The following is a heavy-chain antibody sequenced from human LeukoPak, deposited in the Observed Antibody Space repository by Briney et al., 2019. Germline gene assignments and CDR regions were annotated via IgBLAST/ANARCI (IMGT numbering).Heavy chain of an antibody. J-gene: IGHJ5*02. CDR2: ISYDGSNK. V-gene: IGHV3-30*14. D-gene: IGHD3-10*01. CDR3: ARYLITWRGNWFDP. CDR1: GFTFSSYA. Sequence: GGSLRLSCAASGFTFSSYAMHWVRQAPGKGLEWVAVISYDGSNKYYADSVKGRFTISRDNSKNTLYLQMNSLRAEDTAVYYCARYLITWRGNWFDPWGQGTLVTVSS.